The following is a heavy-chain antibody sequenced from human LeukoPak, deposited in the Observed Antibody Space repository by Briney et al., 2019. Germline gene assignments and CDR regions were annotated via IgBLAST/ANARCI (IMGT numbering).Heavy chain of an antibody. CDR2: INPHSGGT. J-gene: IGHJ4*02. Sequence: ASVKVSCKASGYTFTSYYIHWVRQAPGQGLEWMGWINPHSGGTNYAQKFQGGVTMTRDTSITTAYMELSSLRSDDTAVYYCARDVGEYCSSTNCYASHYWGQGTLVTVSS. CDR1: GYTFTSYY. D-gene: IGHD2-2*01. CDR3: ARDVGEYCSSTNCYASHY. V-gene: IGHV1-2*02.